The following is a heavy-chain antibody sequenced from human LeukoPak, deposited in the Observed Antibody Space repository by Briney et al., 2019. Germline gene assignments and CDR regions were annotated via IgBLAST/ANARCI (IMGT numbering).Heavy chain of an antibody. CDR3: EKASCSGGSCSRAPTPSYHGMDV. V-gene: IGHV3-23*01. D-gene: IGHD2-15*01. CDR2: ISGSGCST. J-gene: IGHJ6*02. CDR1: GFTFSSYA. Sequence: GGSLRLSCAASGFTFSSYAMSWVRQAPGKGLDWVSLISGSGCSTYYADSVKGRFTIFRDNSKNTLYLQMNRLRAEDTAVSYCEKASCSGGSCSRAPTPSYHGMDVWGQGTTVTVSS.